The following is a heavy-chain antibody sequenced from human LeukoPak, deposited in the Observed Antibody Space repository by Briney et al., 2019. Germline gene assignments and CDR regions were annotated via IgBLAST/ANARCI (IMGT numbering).Heavy chain of an antibody. CDR1: GGSIRSYY. CDR2: IYYSGST. Sequence: QPSETLSLTCTVSGGSIRSYYWSWIRQPPGKGLEWIGYIYYSGSTNYNPSLKSRVTISVDTSKNQFSLKLSSVTAADTAVYYCAGRLWRRDGYNLSAFDIWGQGTMVTVSS. J-gene: IGHJ3*02. CDR3: AGRLWRRDGYNLSAFDI. D-gene: IGHD5-24*01. V-gene: IGHV4-59*01.